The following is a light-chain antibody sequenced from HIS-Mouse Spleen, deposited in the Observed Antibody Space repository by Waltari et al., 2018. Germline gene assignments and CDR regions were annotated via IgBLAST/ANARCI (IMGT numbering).Light chain of an antibody. J-gene: IGKJ1*01. CDR2: AAS. Sequence: DIQLTQSPSFLSASVGDRVTITCRASQGISSYLAWYQQNPGQAPKLLIYAASTLQSVVPSRFSGSGSGTEFTLTISSLQPEDFATYYCQQLNSYPPTFGQGTKVEIK. V-gene: IGKV1-9*01. CDR3: QQLNSYPPT. CDR1: QGISSY.